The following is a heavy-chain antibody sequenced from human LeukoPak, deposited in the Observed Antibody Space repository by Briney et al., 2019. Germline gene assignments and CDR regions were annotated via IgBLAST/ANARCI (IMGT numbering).Heavy chain of an antibody. J-gene: IGHJ6*03. D-gene: IGHD3-16*01. CDR3: AKLKINYYYYMDV. V-gene: IGHV3-30*02. Sequence: PGGSLRLSCAASGFTFSSYGMQFSSYGMNWVRQAPGQGLEWVASIRSDGRNKYYADSVKGRFTISRDNTKNMLYLQMNSLRAEDTAVYYCAKLKINYYYYMDVWGKGTTVIVSS. CDR1: GFTFSSYG. CDR2: IRSDGRNK.